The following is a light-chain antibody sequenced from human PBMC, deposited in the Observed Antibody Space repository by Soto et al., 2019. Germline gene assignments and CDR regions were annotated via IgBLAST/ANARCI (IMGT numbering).Light chain of an antibody. Sequence: EIVMTQSTATLSVSPGERATLSCRASQSVGSDLAWYQHTPGQPPRLLIYGASTRATGIPGRFSGSGSGTEFTLTISSLQSEDFAVYFCQQYNNWPPWTFGQGTKVDMK. CDR3: QQYNNWPPWT. V-gene: IGKV3-15*01. J-gene: IGKJ1*01. CDR1: QSVGSD. CDR2: GAS.